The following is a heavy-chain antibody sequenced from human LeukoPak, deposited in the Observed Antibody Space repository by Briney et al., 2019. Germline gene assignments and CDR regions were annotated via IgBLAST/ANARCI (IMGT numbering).Heavy chain of an antibody. J-gene: IGHJ4*02. Sequence: PGGSLRLSCAASGFTFSSYDMHWVRQAPGKGLEWVAFIRYDGSNKYYADSVKGRFTISRDNAKNSLYLQMNSLRAEDTAVYYCARDQGGSYSYWGQGTLVTVSS. CDR3: ARDQGGSYSY. CDR2: IRYDGSNK. CDR1: GFTFSSYD. V-gene: IGHV3-30*02. D-gene: IGHD1-26*01.